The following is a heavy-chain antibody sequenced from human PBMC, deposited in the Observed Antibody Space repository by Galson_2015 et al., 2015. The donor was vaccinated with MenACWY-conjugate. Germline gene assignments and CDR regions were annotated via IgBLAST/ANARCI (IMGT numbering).Heavy chain of an antibody. CDR1: GFTFSSYG. D-gene: IGHD3-22*01. Sequence: SLRLSCAASGFTFSSYGMHWVRQAPGTGLEWVAVISYDGSNKYYADSVKGRFTISRDNSKNTLYLQMNSLRAEDTAVYYCAKDPAPHYYDSSGYPYYYYYGMDVWGQGTTVTVSS. CDR3: AKDPAPHYYDSSGYPYYYYYGMDV. V-gene: IGHV3-30*18. J-gene: IGHJ6*02. CDR2: ISYDGSNK.